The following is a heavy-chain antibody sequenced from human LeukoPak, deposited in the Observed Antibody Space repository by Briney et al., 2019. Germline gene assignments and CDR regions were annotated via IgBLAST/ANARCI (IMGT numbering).Heavy chain of an antibody. V-gene: IGHV3-74*01. CDR2: INEDGSIT. D-gene: IGHD3-22*01. CDR3: ASSSYDSSGYYYS. Sequence: GGSLRLSCAVSGFTFRTYWMRWVRQVPGEGLVWVSRINEDGSITNYADSVKGRFSISRDNAKNTLYLQMNSLRAEDTAVYYCASSSYDSSGYYYSWGQGTLVTVSS. J-gene: IGHJ4*02. CDR1: GFTFRTYW.